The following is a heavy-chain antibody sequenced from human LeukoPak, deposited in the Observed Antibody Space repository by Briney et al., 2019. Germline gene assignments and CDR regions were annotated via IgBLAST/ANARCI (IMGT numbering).Heavy chain of an antibody. CDR1: GFTFSNAW. D-gene: IGHD1-26*01. CDR2: IKSKTDGGTT. Sequence: PGGSLRLSCAASGFTFSNAWMSWVRQAPGKGLEWVGRIKSKTDGGTTDYAAPVKGRFTISRDDSKNTLYLQMNSPKTEDTAVYYCTTHEDGGYGSYFDYWGQGTLVTVSS. CDR3: TTHEDGGYGSYFDY. J-gene: IGHJ4*02. V-gene: IGHV3-15*01.